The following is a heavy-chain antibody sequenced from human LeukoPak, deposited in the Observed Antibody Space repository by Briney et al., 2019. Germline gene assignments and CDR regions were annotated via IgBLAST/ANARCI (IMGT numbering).Heavy chain of an antibody. CDR1: GFTFSDYY. Sequence: PGGSLRLSCAASGFTFSDYYMSWIRQAPGKGLEWVSVIYSGGSTYYADSVKGRFTISRDNSKNTLYLQMNSLRAEDTAVYYCARVDDYWGQGTLVTVSS. CDR2: IYSGGST. V-gene: IGHV3-66*01. CDR3: ARVDDY. D-gene: IGHD3/OR15-3a*01. J-gene: IGHJ4*02.